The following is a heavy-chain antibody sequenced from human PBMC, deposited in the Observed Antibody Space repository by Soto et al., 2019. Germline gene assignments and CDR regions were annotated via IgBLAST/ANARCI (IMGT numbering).Heavy chain of an antibody. V-gene: IGHV1-2*04. CDR2: INPNSGGT. J-gene: IGHJ4*02. D-gene: IGHD6-13*01. CDR3: AKDPIAENYFDY. CDR1: GYTFTGYY. Sequence: ASVKVSCKASGYTFTGYYMHWVRQAPGQGLEWMGWINPNSGGTNYAQKFQGWVTMTRDTSISTAYMELSRLRSDDTAVYYCAKDPIAENYFDYWGQGTLVTVSS.